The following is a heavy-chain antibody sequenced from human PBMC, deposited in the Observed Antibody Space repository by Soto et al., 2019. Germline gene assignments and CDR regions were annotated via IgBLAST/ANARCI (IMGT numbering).Heavy chain of an antibody. V-gene: IGHV3-30*18. CDR3: AKGEAAPHPALRYYYMDV. CDR2: ISYDGSNK. D-gene: IGHD6-6*01. CDR1: GFTFSSYG. J-gene: IGHJ6*03. Sequence: PGGSQRLSCAASGFTFSSYGMHWVRQAPGKGLEWVAVISYDGSNKYYADSVKGRFTISRDNSKNTLYLQMNSLRAEDTAVYYCAKGEAAPHPALRYYYMDVWGKGTTVTVSS.